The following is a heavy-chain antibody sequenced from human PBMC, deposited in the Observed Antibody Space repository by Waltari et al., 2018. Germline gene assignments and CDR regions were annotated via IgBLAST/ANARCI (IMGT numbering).Heavy chain of an antibody. CDR2: IIPIFGTP. CDR1: GGTFSSYA. D-gene: IGHD3-10*01. Sequence: QVQLVQSGAEVKKPGSSVKVSCKASGGTFSSYAISWVRQAPGQGLEWMGRIIPIFGTPNDAQKFQGRVTITADKSTSTAYMVLSSLRSEDTAVYYCARGLRGSGICLYWGQGTLVTVSS. CDR3: ARGLRGSGICLY. J-gene: IGHJ4*02. V-gene: IGHV1-69*08.